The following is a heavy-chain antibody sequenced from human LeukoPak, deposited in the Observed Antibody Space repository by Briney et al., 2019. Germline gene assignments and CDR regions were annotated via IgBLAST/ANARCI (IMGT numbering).Heavy chain of an antibody. Sequence: PSETLSLTCTVSGGSISSGGYSWSWIRQPPGKGLEWIGYIYHSGSTYYNPSLKSRVTVSVDTSKNQFSLKLSSVTAADTAVYYCARHLAAAGTSFDYWGQGTLVTVSS. D-gene: IGHD6-13*01. CDR1: GGSISSGGYS. CDR2: IYHSGST. CDR3: ARHLAAAGTSFDY. J-gene: IGHJ4*02. V-gene: IGHV4-30-2*01.